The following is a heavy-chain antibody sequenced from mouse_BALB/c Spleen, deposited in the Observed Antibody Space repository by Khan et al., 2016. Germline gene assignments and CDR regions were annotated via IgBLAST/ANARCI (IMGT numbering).Heavy chain of an antibody. CDR1: GYTFTSYG. J-gene: IGHJ2*01. Sequence: QIQLEQSGPELKKPGETVKISCKASGYTFTSYGMNWVKQAPGKGLKWMGWINTYTAKPTYADDFKGRFALSLDASASTAYLQINDLKNEDTATXFCARQDGCADWAYFVDCCGQGATPTFSS. V-gene: IGHV9-3-1*01. D-gene: IGHD1-2*01. CDR2: INTYTAKP. CDR3: ARQDGCADWAYFVDC.